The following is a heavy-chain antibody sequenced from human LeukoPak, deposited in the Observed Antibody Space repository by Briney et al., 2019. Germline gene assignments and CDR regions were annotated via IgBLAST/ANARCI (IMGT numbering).Heavy chain of an antibody. J-gene: IGHJ1*01. D-gene: IGHD6-19*01. Sequence: GGSLRLSCAASGFTFSSYSMNWVRQAPGKGLEWVSYISSSSTIYYADSVKGRFTISRDNAKNSLYLQMNSLRAEDTTVYYCARPQYSSGWRPSTEYFHHWGQGTLVTVSS. CDR3: ARPQYSSGWRPSTEYFHH. V-gene: IGHV3-48*01. CDR2: ISSSSTI. CDR1: GFTFSSYS.